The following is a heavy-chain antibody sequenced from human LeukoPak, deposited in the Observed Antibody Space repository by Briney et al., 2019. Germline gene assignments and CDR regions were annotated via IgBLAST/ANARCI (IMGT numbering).Heavy chain of an antibody. CDR3: ARAVADTNYYGMDV. V-gene: IGHV6-1*01. CDR2: TYYRSKWYN. D-gene: IGHD6-19*01. J-gene: IGHJ6*02. CDR1: GDSVSSNGAA. Sequence: SQTLSLTCAISGDSVSSNGAAWHWIRQSPSRGLEWLGRTYYRSKWYNEYAVSVNSRITINPDTSKNQFSLQMNSVTPEDTAVYYCARAVADTNYYGMDVWGQGTTVTVSS.